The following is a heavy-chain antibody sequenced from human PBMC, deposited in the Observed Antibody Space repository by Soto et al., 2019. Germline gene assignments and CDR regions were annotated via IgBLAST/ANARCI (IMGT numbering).Heavy chain of an antibody. J-gene: IGHJ5*02. Sequence: PGGSLRLSCVGSGFNFSNYAIHWVRQAPGKGLEWVTLISKDGSTRYYADSVKGRLTISRDNSRDTLYLQMNSLTADDTALYYCARDKGYTYGYENFFDPWGQGTLVTVSS. CDR3: ARDKGYTYGYENFFDP. CDR1: GFNFSNYA. V-gene: IGHV3-30-3*01. CDR2: ISKDGSTR. D-gene: IGHD5-18*01.